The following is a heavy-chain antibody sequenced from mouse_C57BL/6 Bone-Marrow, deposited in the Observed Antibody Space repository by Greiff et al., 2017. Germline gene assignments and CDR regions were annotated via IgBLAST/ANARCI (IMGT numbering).Heavy chain of an antibody. J-gene: IGHJ4*01. CDR1: GFTFTDYY. CDR3: ARSYYGSSVYYAMDY. Sequence: DVKLVESGGGLVQPGGSLILSCAASGFTFTDYYMSWVRQPPGKALEWLGFIRNKANGYTTEYSASVKGRFTISRDNSQSILYLQMNALRAEDSATYYCARSYYGSSVYYAMDYWGQGTSVTVSS. V-gene: IGHV7-3*01. D-gene: IGHD1-1*01. CDR2: IRNKANGYTT.